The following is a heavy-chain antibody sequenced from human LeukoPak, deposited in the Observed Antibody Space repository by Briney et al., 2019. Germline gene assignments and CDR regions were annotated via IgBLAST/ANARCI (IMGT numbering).Heavy chain of an antibody. J-gene: IGHJ5*02. CDR1: GGSISSGGYY. CDR2: IYHSGST. Sequence: PSETLSLTCTVSGGSISSGGYYWSWIRQPPGKGLEWIGYIYHSGSTYYNPSLKSRVTISVDRSKNQFSLKLSSVTAADTAVYYCARDQGGGSTSSENWFDPWGQGTLVTVSS. V-gene: IGHV4-30-2*01. CDR3: ARDQGGGSTSSENWFDP. D-gene: IGHD2-2*01.